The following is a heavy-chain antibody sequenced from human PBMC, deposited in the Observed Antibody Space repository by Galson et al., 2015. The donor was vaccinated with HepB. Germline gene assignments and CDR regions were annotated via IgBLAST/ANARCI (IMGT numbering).Heavy chain of an antibody. Sequence: SLRLSCAASGFTFSTFGMNWVRQAPGKGLEWVSYISSSSSTIYYVDSVKGRFTISRDNAKNSLSLHMYSVRVEDTAVYYCVRGGSCTSACRRYYFDSWGQGTLVTVSS. V-gene: IGHV3-48*01. CDR3: VRGGSCTSACRRYYFDS. D-gene: IGHD2-8*02. CDR1: GFTFSTFG. CDR2: ISSSSSTI. J-gene: IGHJ4*02.